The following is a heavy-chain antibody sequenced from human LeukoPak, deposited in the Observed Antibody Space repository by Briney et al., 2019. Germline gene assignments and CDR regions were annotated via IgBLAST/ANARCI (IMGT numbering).Heavy chain of an antibody. CDR3: ARHQGEGIVATAAFDI. J-gene: IGHJ3*02. Sequence: SETLSLTCTVSGGSISSYYWSWIRQPPGKGLEWIGYIYYSGSTNYNPSLKSRVTISVDTSKNQFSLKLSSVTAADTAVYYCARHQGEGIVATAAFDIRGQGTMVTVSS. D-gene: IGHD5-12*01. CDR1: GGSISSYY. V-gene: IGHV4-59*08. CDR2: IYYSGST.